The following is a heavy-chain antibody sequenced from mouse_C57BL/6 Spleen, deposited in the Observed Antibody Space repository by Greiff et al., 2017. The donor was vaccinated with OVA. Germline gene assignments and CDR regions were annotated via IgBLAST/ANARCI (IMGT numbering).Heavy chain of an antibody. D-gene: IGHD4-1*01. CDR2: IYPGDGDT. J-gene: IGHJ2*01. CDR1: GYAFSSSW. Sequence: QVQLQQSGPELVKPGASVKISCKASGYAFSSSWMNWVKQRPGKGLEWIGRIYPGDGDTNYNGKFKGKATLTADKSSSTAYMQLSSLTSEDSAVYFCARSDWDVGDYWGQGTTLTVSS. CDR3: ARSDWDVGDY. V-gene: IGHV1-82*01.